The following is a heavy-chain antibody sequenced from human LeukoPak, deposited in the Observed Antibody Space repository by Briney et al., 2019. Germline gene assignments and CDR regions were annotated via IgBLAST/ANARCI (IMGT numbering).Heavy chain of an antibody. D-gene: IGHD3-3*01. CDR3: ARGGLRFLEWLLFVLDY. CDR2: FNSDGSST. V-gene: IGHV3-74*01. Sequence: GSLRLSCAASGFTFSTYWMHWVRQAPGKGLVWVSRFNSDGSSTYYADSVKGRFTISRDNSKNTLYLQMNSLRAEDTAVYYCARGGLRFLEWLLFVLDYWGQGTLVTVSS. CDR1: GFTFSTYW. J-gene: IGHJ4*02.